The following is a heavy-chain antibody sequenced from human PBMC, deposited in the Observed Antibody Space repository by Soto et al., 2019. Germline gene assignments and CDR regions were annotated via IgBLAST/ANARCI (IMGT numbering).Heavy chain of an antibody. D-gene: IGHD4-17*01. Sequence: QLQLQESGSGLVKPSQTLSLTCAVSGGSISSGGYSWSWIRQPPGKGLEWIRYIYHSGSTYYNPSLKSRVTKSVDRSKDQFSLKLGSVTAADTAVYYCARGVTTVTTIDYWGQGTLVTVSS. CDR3: ARGVTTVTTIDY. CDR1: GGSISSGGYS. J-gene: IGHJ4*02. CDR2: IYHSGST. V-gene: IGHV4-30-2*01.